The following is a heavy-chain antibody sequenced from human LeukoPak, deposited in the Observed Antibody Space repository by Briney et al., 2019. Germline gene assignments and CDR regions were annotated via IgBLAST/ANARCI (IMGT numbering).Heavy chain of an antibody. J-gene: IGHJ3*02. CDR2: ISAYNGNT. V-gene: IGHV1-18*01. CDR1: GYTFTSYG. D-gene: IGHD2-2*01. CDR3: ARDRPVVPADAFDI. Sequence: ASVKVSCKASGYTFTSYGISWVRQAPGQGLEWMGWISAYNGNTIYAQKPQGRVTMTTDTSTSTAYMELRSLRSDDTAVYYCARDRPVVPADAFDIWGQGTMVTVSS.